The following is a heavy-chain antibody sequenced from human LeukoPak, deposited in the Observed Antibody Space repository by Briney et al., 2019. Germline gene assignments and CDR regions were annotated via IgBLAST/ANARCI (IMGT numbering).Heavy chain of an antibody. J-gene: IGHJ4*02. V-gene: IGHV4-39*02. CDR2: VYYGRSP. Sequence: SETLSLTCTVSGDSISRSTYYWAWIRQPPGQGLEWIGSVYYGRSPYFNPSLESRATISVDTSKNHFSLKMSSVTAADTAVYYCARSSGTGTFSYWGQGTLVTVSS. D-gene: IGHD6-25*01. CDR3: ARSSGTGTFSY. CDR1: GDSISRSTYY.